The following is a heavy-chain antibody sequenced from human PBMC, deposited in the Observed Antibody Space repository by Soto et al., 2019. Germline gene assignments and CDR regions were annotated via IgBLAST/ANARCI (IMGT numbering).Heavy chain of an antibody. D-gene: IGHD5-18*01. J-gene: IGHJ4*02. CDR2: IYYSGST. CDR1: GGSISSGDYY. Sequence: QVQLQESGPGLVKPSQTLSLTCTVSGGSISSGDYYWSWIRQPPGKGLEWIGYIYYSGSTYYNPSLKSRVTISVDTSKNQFSLKLSSVTAAATAVYYCARADNTAMVSLDYWGQGTLVTVSS. CDR3: ARADNTAMVSLDY. V-gene: IGHV4-30-4*01.